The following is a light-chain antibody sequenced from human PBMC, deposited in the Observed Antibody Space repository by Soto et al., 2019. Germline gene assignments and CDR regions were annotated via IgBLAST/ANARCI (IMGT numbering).Light chain of an antibody. CDR3: GSYTRSKSVI. V-gene: IGLV2-14*03. Sequence: QSALTQPASVSGSPGQSIAISCTGTSSDVGAYDYVSWYQQHPGKAPKVMVFDVNHRPSGVSNRFSGSKSGNTASLTITGLQAEDEADYYCGSYTRSKSVIXGGGTKLTVL. J-gene: IGLJ2*01. CDR2: DVN. CDR1: SSDVGAYDY.